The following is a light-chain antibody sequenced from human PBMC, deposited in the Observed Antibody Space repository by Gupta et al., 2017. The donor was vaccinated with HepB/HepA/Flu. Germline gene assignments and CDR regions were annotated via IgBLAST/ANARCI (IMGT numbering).Light chain of an antibody. Sequence: QSALTQPASVSGSPGQSITIPCTRTSSDVGNDNYVSWYQQHPGKAPKFIIYDVSHRPAGVSNRFSGSKSGNTASLTISGLQAEDEADYFCSSYTTSSTQVFGTGTKVTVL. CDR2: DVS. CDR1: SSDVGNDNY. J-gene: IGLJ1*01. V-gene: IGLV2-14*03. CDR3: SSYTTSSTQV.